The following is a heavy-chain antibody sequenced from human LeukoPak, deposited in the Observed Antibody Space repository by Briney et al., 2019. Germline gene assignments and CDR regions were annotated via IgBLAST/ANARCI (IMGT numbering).Heavy chain of an antibody. J-gene: IGHJ5*02. CDR3: ARAHCSSTSCYTDWFDP. CDR1: GGSISSGGYY. D-gene: IGHD2-2*02. CDR2: IYYSGST. V-gene: IGHV4-31*03. Sequence: SQTLSLTCTVSGGSISSGGYYWSWIRQHPGKGLEWIGYIYYSGSTYYNPSLKSRVTISVDTSKNQFSLKLSSVTAADTAVYYCARAHCSSTSCYTDWFDPWGQGTLVTVSS.